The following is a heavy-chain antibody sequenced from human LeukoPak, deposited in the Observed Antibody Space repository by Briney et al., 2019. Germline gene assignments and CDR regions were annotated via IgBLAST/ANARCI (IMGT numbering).Heavy chain of an antibody. Sequence: GGSLRLSCAASGFSFTDSWMHWVRQAPGKGLEWVANIKEDGSERYYADSVKGRVTISRDNAKNSLFLQMNSLRAEDTAVYYCTRGSPMGSFWGQGTLVTVSS. V-gene: IGHV3-7*01. CDR1: GFSFTDSW. D-gene: IGHD3-16*01. CDR3: TRGSPMGSF. CDR2: IKEDGSER. J-gene: IGHJ4*02.